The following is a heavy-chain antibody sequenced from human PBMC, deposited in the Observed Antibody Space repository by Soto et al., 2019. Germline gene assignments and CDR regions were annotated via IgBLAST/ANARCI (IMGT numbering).Heavy chain of an antibody. J-gene: IGHJ3*02. CDR3: ARETERGYYYGSGSYLHAFDI. Sequence: VQLVESGGGLVQPGGSLRLSCAASGFTFSSYSMNWVRQAPGKGLEWVSYISSSSSTIYNADSVKGRFTISRDNAKNSLYLQMNSLRNEDTAVYYCARETERGYYYGSGSYLHAFDIWGQGTMVTVSS. D-gene: IGHD3-10*01. CDR1: GFTFSSYS. V-gene: IGHV3-48*02. CDR2: ISSSSSTI.